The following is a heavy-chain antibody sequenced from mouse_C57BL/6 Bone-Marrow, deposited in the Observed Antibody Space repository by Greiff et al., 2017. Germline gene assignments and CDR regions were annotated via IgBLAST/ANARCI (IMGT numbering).Heavy chain of an antibody. V-gene: IGHV1-61*01. CDR3: ARGGSSTWFAY. J-gene: IGHJ3*01. CDR1: GYTFTSYW. CDR2: IYPSDSET. Sequence: VQLQQSGAELVRPGSSVKLSCKASGYTFTSYWMDWVKQRPGQGLEWIGNIYPSDSETHYNQKFKDKATLTVDKSSSTAYMQLSSLTSEDSAVYCCARGGSSTWFAYWGQGTLVTVSA.